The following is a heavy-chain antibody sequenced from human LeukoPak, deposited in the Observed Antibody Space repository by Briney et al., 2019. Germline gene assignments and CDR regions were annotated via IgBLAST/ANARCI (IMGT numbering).Heavy chain of an antibody. J-gene: IGHJ4*02. CDR1: GYTFTGYY. D-gene: IGHD5-24*01. CDR2: INPNSGGT. V-gene: IGHV1-2*06. Sequence: ASVKVSCKASGYTFTGYYMHWVRQAPGQGLEWMGRINPNSGGTNYAQKFQGRVTMTRDTSISTPYMELSRLRSDDTAVYYCARARDGYNPDFDYWGQGTLVTVSS. CDR3: ARARDGYNPDFDY.